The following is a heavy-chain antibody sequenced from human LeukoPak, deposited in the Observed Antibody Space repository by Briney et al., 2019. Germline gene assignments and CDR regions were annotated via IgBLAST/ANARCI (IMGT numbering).Heavy chain of an antibody. CDR3: ARSYGYGDSDY. D-gene: IGHD4-17*01. CDR1: GGTFSSYA. J-gene: IGHJ4*02. Sequence: WASVKVSCKASGGTFSSYAISWVRQAPGQGLEWVGGIIPIFGTANYAQKFQGRVTITTDESTSTAYMELSSLRSEDTAVYYCARSYGYGDSDYWGQGTLVTASS. V-gene: IGHV1-69*05. CDR2: IIPIFGTA.